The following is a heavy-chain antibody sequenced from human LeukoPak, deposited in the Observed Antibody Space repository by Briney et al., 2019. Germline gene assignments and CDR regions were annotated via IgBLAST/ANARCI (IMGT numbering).Heavy chain of an antibody. CDR3: ARPTTVTTGYFDY. J-gene: IGHJ4*02. CDR1: RFTFSSYE. V-gene: IGHV3-48*03. Sequence: GGSLRLSCAASRFTFSSYEMNWVRQAPGKGLEWVSYISSSGSTIYYADSVKGRFTISRDNAKNSLYLQMNSLRAEDTAVYYCARPTTVTTGYFDYWGQGTLVTVSS. CDR2: ISSSGSTI. D-gene: IGHD4-17*01.